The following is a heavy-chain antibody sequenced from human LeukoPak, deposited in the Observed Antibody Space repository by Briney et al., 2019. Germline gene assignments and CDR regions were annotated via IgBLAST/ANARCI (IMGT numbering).Heavy chain of an antibody. CDR2: INHSGST. Sequence: SETLSLTCAVYGGSLSGYYWSWIRQPPGKGLEWFGEINHSGSTNYNPSLKSRVTISVDTSKNQFSLKLSSVTAADTAVYYCARGRQIADPAAGTGWFDPWGQGTLVTVSS. D-gene: IGHD6-13*01. V-gene: IGHV4-34*01. J-gene: IGHJ5*02. CDR3: ARGRQIADPAAGTGWFDP. CDR1: GGSLSGYY.